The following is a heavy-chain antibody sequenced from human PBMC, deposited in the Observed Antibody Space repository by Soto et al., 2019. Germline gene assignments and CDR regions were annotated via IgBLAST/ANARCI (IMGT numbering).Heavy chain of an antibody. Sequence: QVQLQESGPGLVKPSQTLSLTCTVSGGSISSGGYYWSWIRQHPGKGLEWIGYIYYSGSTYYNPALKRRVTLSVDTSKNQFSLQLSSVTAADTAVYYCARVRRSGYYDILTGVNYYYSGMDVWGQGTTVTVSS. CDR2: IYYSGST. D-gene: IGHD3-9*01. J-gene: IGHJ6*02. V-gene: IGHV4-31*03. CDR1: GGSISSGGYY. CDR3: ARVRRSGYYDILTGVNYYYSGMDV.